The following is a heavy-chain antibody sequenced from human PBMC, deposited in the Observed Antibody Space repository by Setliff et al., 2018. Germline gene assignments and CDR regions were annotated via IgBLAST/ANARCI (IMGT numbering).Heavy chain of an antibody. J-gene: IGHJ6*02. CDR1: GGSISSYY. CDR3: VRGYGSGSYPYYYGMDV. D-gene: IGHD3-10*01. Sequence: SETLSLTCAVYGGSISSYYWSWIRQPAGKGLEWIGYIYYSGSTNYNPSLKSRVTMSVDTSKSQVSLKLSSVTAADTGVYYCVRGYGSGSYPYYYGMDVWGQGTTVTVSS. CDR2: IYYSGST. V-gene: IGHV4-59*01.